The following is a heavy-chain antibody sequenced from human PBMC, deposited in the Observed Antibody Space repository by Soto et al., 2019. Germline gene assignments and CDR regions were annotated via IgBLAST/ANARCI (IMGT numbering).Heavy chain of an antibody. CDR2: ISWNSGSI. CDR1: GFSIYDFA. J-gene: IGHJ4*02. V-gene: IGHV3-9*01. Sequence: EVQLVESGGGLVQPGRSLRLSCAASGFSIYDFAMHWVRQPPGKGLEWVSGISWNSGSIGYADSVKGRFTISRDNAKNSLSLRMNSLRVEDTALYYCVKDTDSGFGGSFDYWGQGTRVTVSS. CDR3: VKDTDSGFGGSFDY. D-gene: IGHD3-10*01.